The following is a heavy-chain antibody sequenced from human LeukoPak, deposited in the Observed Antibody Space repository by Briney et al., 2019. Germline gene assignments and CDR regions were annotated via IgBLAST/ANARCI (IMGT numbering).Heavy chain of an antibody. D-gene: IGHD5-18*01. V-gene: IGHV4-30-2*01. CDR1: GGSISSGGYS. CDR3: ARLDTAMDHYYYGMDV. CDR2: IYHSGST. Sequence: PSETLSLTCAVWGGSISSGGYSWRWVRQPPGKGLEGIGYIYHSGSTYYNPSLKSRVTISVDRSKNQFSLKLSSVTAADTAVYYCARLDTAMDHYYYGMDVWGQGTTVTVSS. J-gene: IGHJ6*02.